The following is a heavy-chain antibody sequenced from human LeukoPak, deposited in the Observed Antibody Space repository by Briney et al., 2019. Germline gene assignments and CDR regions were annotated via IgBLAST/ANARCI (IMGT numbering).Heavy chain of an antibody. D-gene: IGHD6-13*01. V-gene: IGHV3-7*03. J-gene: IGHJ4*02. CDR3: AKGSGIAAAEFDY. Sequence: PGGSLRLSCAGSGFTFSSYWMSWVRQAPGKGLEWVANIKQDGSERYYVDSVKGRFTISRDNAKNSLYLQMISLRAEDTAVYYCAKGSGIAAAEFDYWGQGTLVTVSS. CDR2: IKQDGSER. CDR1: GFTFSSYW.